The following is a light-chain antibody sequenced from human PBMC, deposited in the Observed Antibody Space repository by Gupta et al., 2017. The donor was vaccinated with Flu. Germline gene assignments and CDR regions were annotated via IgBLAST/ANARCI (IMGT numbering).Light chain of an antibody. CDR1: SGSIASNY. Sequence: NFMLTQPHSVSESPGKTVTISCARSSGSIASNYVQWYQQRPGSSPTLVIHDADQRPSWVPDRFSGSIDSSSNSASLTISGLKTEDEADYYCQSYDNTNWVFGGGTRLTVL. CDR2: DAD. J-gene: IGLJ3*02. V-gene: IGLV6-57*01. CDR3: QSYDNTNWV.